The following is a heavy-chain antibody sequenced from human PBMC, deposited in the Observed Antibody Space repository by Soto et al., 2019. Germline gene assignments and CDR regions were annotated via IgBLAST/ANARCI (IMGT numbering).Heavy chain of an antibody. J-gene: IGHJ6*02. CDR3: AKDRQADFWRLPSPMDV. CDR2: ISYDGSNK. V-gene: IGHV3-30*18. D-gene: IGHD3-3*01. CDR1: GFTFSSSG. Sequence: VGSLRLSCAASGFTFSSSGIHWVRQAPGKGLEWVAVISYDGSNKFYIDSVKGRFTVSRDNSKNTLYLQMSSLRAEDTAVYYCAKDRQADFWRLPSPMDVWGQGTTVTVSS.